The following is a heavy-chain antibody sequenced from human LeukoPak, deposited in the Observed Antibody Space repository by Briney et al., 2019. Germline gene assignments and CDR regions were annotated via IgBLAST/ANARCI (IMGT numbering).Heavy chain of an antibody. CDR1: GFTFSSYG. D-gene: IGHD3-3*01. V-gene: IGHV3-33*01. CDR2: IWYDGSNK. Sequence: GGSLRLSCAASGFTFSSYGMHWVSQAPGKGLEWVAVIWYDGSNKYYADSVKGRFTISRDNSKNTLDLQMNSLRAEDTAVYYCARDRSYDFWSGYSTPDYWGQGPLVTVSS. J-gene: IGHJ4*02. CDR3: ARDRSYDFWSGYSTPDY.